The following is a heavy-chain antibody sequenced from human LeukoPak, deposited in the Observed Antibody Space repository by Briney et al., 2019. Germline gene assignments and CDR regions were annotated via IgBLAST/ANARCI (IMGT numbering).Heavy chain of an antibody. CDR2: ISRSGTTI. J-gene: IGHJ4*02. V-gene: IGHV3-48*01. Sequence: GGSLRLSCAASGFTFSNYNMNWVRQAPGKGLEWVSYISRSGTTIYYADSLKGRFTISRDNAKNSLYLQMNSLRAEDTAVYYCAVFSTGHNDFDYWGQGTLVTVSS. CDR3: AVFSTGHNDFDY. CDR1: GFTFSNYN. D-gene: IGHD2-8*02.